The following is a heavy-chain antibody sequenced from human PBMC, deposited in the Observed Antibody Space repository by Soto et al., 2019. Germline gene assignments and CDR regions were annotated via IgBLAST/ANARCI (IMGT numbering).Heavy chain of an antibody. CDR2: IYHSGST. CDR3: ARRGSMVREADY. D-gene: IGHD3-10*01. CDR1: GYSISSGYY. Sequence: PSETLSLTCAVSGYSISSGYYWGWIRQPPGKGLGWIGSIYHSGSTYYNPSLKSRVTISVDTSKNQFSLKLSSVTAADTAVYYCARRGSMVREADYWGQGTLVTVSS. J-gene: IGHJ4*02. V-gene: IGHV4-38-2*01.